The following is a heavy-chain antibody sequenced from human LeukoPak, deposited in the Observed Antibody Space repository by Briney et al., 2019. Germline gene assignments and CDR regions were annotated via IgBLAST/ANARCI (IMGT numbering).Heavy chain of an antibody. V-gene: IGHV4-34*01. J-gene: IGHJ3*02. D-gene: IGHD6-19*01. CDR1: GGSFSGYY. Sequence: SETLSLTCAVYGGSFSGYYWSWIRQPPGKGLEWIGEINHSGSTNYNPSLKSRVTISVDTSKNQFSLRLSSVTAADTAVYYCARGQGYSSGWSDAFDIWGQGTMVTVSS. CDR3: ARGQGYSSGWSDAFDI. CDR2: INHSGST.